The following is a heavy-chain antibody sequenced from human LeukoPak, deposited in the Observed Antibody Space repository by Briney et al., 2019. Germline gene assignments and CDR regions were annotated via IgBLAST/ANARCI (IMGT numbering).Heavy chain of an antibody. D-gene: IGHD3-16*01. CDR1: GFTFSSYT. CDR2: ISSSGSYA. J-gene: IGHJ4*02. Sequence: GGSLRLSCAVSGFTFSSYTMSWVCQAPGKGLEWVSSISSSGSYAYSADSVKGRFTISRDNAKTSLYLQMNSLRAEDTAIYYCARDRGGVHGVMDYWGQGTLVTVSS. CDR3: ARDRGGVHGVMDY. V-gene: IGHV3-21*06.